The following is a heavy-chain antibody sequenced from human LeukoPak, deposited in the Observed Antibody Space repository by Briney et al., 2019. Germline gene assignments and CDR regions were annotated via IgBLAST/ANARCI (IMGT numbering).Heavy chain of an antibody. CDR1: GFTFSSYA. J-gene: IGHJ4*02. V-gene: IGHV3-23*01. CDR2: IDGSGGST. Sequence: GGSLRLSCASSGFTFSSYAMTWVRQPPGKGLEWVSVIDGSGGSTCYADSVKGRFTISRDNSKNTLYLQMNSLSAEDTAVYYCAKEGYRDGYSLGVFDYWGQGTLVTVSS. CDR3: AKEGYRDGYSLGVFDY. D-gene: IGHD5-24*01.